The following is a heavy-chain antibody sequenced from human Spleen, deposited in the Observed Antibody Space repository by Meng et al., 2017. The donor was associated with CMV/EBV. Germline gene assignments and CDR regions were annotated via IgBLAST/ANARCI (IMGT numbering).Heavy chain of an antibody. Sequence: SETLSLTCTVSGGSISSYYWSWIRQSPGKGLEWIGYIYDIGITNYNPSLKSRVTISMDTSKNQFSLNLSSMTTVDTAVYYCARANSGSQHNWFDPWGQGTLVTVSS. CDR1: GGSISSYY. J-gene: IGHJ5*02. CDR2: IYDIGIT. CDR3: ARANSGSQHNWFDP. V-gene: IGHV4-59*01. D-gene: IGHD1-26*01.